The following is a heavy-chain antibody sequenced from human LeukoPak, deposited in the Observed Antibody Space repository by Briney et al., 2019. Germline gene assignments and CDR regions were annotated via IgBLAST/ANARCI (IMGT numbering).Heavy chain of an antibody. D-gene: IGHD3-10*01. CDR2: ISGSGGST. Sequence: GGTLRLSCEASGFTFSSYGMSWVRQAPGKGLEWVSAISGSGGSTYYADSVKGRFTISRDNSKNTLYMQMNSLRAEDTPVYHCAKDLRGALLCFGEFPNWFDPWGQGTLVTVSS. CDR1: GFTFSSYG. V-gene: IGHV3-23*01. CDR3: AKDLRGALLCFGEFPNWFDP. J-gene: IGHJ5*02.